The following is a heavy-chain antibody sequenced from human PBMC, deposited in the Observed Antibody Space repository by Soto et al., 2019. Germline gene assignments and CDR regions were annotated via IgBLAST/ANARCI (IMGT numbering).Heavy chain of an antibody. J-gene: IGHJ4*02. D-gene: IGHD6-6*01. CDR3: AKGGSSSGRYSDY. CDR1: GFTFNDYA. V-gene: IGHV3-9*01. CDR2: INWNSGNI. Sequence: EVQLVESGGGLVQPSGSLRLSCAASGFTFNDYAMHWVRQAPGKGLDWVSGINWNSGNIGYADSVKGRFTISRDSAKNSLYLQMNSLRAEDTALYYCAKGGSSSGRYSDYWGQGTLVTVSS.